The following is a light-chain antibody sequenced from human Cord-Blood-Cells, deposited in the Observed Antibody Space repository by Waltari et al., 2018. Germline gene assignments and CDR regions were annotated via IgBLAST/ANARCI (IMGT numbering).Light chain of an antibody. CDR3: QAWDSSTVV. J-gene: IGLJ2*01. CDR2: GNS. CDR1: SSTIGAGYD. V-gene: IGLV1-40*01. Sequence: QSVLTQPPSVSGAPGQRVTISCTGSSSTIGAGYDVHWYQQLPGTAPKLLIYGNSNRPSGIPERFSGSNSGNTATLTISGTQAMDEADYYCQAWDSSTVVFGGGTKLTVL.